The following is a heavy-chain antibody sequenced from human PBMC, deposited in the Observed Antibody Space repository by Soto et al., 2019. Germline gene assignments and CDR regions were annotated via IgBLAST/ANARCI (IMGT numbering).Heavy chain of an antibody. CDR2: ISAYNGNT. V-gene: IGHV1-18*01. J-gene: IGHJ3*02. CDR3: ARDIAMIVVVITPDAFDI. D-gene: IGHD3-22*01. CDR1: GYTFTSYG. Sequence: GASVKVSCKASGYTFTSYGISWVRQAPGQGLEWMGWISAYNGNTNYAQKLQGRVTMTTDTSTSTAYMELRSLRSGDTAVYYCARDIAMIVVVITPDAFDIWGQGTMVTVSS.